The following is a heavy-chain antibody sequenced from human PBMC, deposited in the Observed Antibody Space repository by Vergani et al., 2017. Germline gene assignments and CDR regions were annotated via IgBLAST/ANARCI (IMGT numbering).Heavy chain of an antibody. D-gene: IGHD3-10*01. CDR1: GFTVSSNY. Sequence: EVQLEESGGGLVQPGGSLRLSCAASGFTVSSNYMSWVRQAPGKGLEWVSVIYSGGSTYYADSVKGRFTISRDNSKNTLYLQMNSLRAEDTAVYYCAIGESATKSYYWGQGTLVTVSS. J-gene: IGHJ4*02. V-gene: IGHV3-66*01. CDR2: IYSGGST. CDR3: AIGESATKSYY.